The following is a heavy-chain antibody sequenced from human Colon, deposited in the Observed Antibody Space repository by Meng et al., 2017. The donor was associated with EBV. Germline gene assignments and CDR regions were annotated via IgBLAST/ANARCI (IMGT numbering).Heavy chain of an antibody. Sequence: VLLQEDGAGLVKPAGTLSFPCAVSGTSISTSNWWSWIRQAPGEGLEWIGAIYHNGPTNYNPSLKSRVSMSVDESKNEFSLNLKSVTAADTAVYYCAKGGLGSGWGEGYWGQGTLVTVSS. CDR2: IYHNGPT. D-gene: IGHD6-19*01. CDR3: AKGGLGSGWGEGY. J-gene: IGHJ4*02. CDR1: GTSISTSNW. V-gene: IGHV4-4*02.